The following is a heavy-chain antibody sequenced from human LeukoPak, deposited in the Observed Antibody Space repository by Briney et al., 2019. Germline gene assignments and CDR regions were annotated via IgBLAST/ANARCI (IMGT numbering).Heavy chain of an antibody. Sequence: GSLRLSCEASGFTFSDYYMSCVRHAPGKGLEWISHISSASFVIDYGESLRGRTTISTDNATNSLYLQMNSLTAEDTAVYYCARVRDTILPYYFDYWGQGIVVTVSS. CDR3: ARVRDTILPYYFDY. CDR1: GFTFSDYY. V-gene: IGHV3-11*01. J-gene: IGHJ4*02. D-gene: IGHD3-3*01. CDR2: ISSASFVI.